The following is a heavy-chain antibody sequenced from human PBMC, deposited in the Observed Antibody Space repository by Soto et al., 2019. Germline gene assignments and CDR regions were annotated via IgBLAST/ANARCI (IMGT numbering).Heavy chain of an antibody. CDR3: AKASAYCSSTSCGGY. J-gene: IGHJ4*02. Sequence: GSLRLSCAASGFTFSSYGMHWVRQAPGKGLEWVAVISYDGSNKYYADSVKGRFTISRDNSKNTLYLQMNSLRAEDTAVYYCAKASAYCSSTSCGGYWGQGTLVTVSS. D-gene: IGHD2-2*01. CDR2: ISYDGSNK. CDR1: GFTFSSYG. V-gene: IGHV3-30*18.